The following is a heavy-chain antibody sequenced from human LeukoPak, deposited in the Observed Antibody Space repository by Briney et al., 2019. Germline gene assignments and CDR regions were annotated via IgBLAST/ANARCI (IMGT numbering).Heavy chain of an antibody. CDR3: ARDVGPTPNLYTATMAFDI. J-gene: IGHJ3*02. V-gene: IGHV1-46*01. CDR1: GYTFTSYY. D-gene: IGHD5-12*01. CDR2: INPSGGST. Sequence: ASVKVSCKASGYTFTSYYMHWVRQAPGQGLEWMGIINPSGGSTSYAQKFQGRVTMTRDTSTSTVYMELSSLRSEDTAVYYCARDVGPTPNLYTATMAFDIWGQGTMVTVSS.